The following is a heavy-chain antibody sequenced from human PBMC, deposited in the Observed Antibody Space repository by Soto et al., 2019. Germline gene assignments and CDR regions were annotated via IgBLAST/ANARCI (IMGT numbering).Heavy chain of an antibody. Sequence: PGESLKISCKGSGYSFTSYWIGWARQMPEKGLEWMGIIYPGDSDTRYSPSFQGQVTISADKSISTAYLQWSSLKASDTAMYYCARTAAAGKYYNGMDVWGQGTTVTVSS. D-gene: IGHD6-13*01. J-gene: IGHJ6*02. CDR3: ARTAAAGKYYNGMDV. CDR2: IYPGDSDT. V-gene: IGHV5-51*01. CDR1: GYSFTSYW.